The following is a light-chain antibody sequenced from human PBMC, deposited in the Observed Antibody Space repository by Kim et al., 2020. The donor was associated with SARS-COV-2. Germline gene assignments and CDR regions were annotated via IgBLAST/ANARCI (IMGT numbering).Light chain of an antibody. CDR1: KSNIGTNF. CDR3: ASWDSSLNGVL. J-gene: IGLJ2*01. V-gene: IGLV1-44*01. Sequence: GQRVTISCSGTKSNIGTNFVWCYKQLPGTAPELLIHADNQRSSGVPDRFSASKSDTSASLAISGLQADDEADYFCASWDSSLNGVLFGGGTQLTVL. CDR2: ADN.